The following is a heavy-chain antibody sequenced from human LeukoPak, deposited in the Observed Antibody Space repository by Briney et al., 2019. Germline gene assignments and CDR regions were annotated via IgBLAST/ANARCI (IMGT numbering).Heavy chain of an antibody. V-gene: IGHV3-66*01. CDR3: ARDLHDSSGYPYYFDY. CDR1: GFTVSSNY. CDR2: IYSGGST. D-gene: IGHD3-22*01. Sequence: PGGSLRLSCAASGFTVSSNYMSWVRQAPGKGLEWVSVIYSGGSTYYADSVKGRFTISRDNSKNTLYLQMNSLRAEDTAVYYCARDLHDSSGYPYYFDYWGQGTLVTVSS. J-gene: IGHJ4*02.